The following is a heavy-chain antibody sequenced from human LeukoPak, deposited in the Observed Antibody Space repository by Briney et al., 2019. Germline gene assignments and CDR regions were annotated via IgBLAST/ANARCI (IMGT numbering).Heavy chain of an antibody. J-gene: IGHJ5*02. D-gene: IGHD3-9*01. Sequence: SETLSLTCTVSGGSISSYYWSWIRQPPGKGLEWIGYIYYSGSTNYNPSLKSRVTISVDTSKNQFSLKLSSVTAADTAVYYCAREPVYYDILTGYYNSGWFDPWGQGTLVTVSS. V-gene: IGHV4-59*01. CDR1: GGSISSYY. CDR3: AREPVYYDILTGYYNSGWFDP. CDR2: IYYSGST.